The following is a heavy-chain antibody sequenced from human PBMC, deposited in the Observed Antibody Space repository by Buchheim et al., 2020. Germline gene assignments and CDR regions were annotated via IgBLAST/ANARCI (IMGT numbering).Heavy chain of an antibody. CDR3: ARDRKLWFGELFSDYYYGMDV. V-gene: IGHV3-33*01. CDR2: IWYDGSNK. D-gene: IGHD3-10*01. CDR1: GFTFSSYG. J-gene: IGHJ6*02. Sequence: QVQLVESGGGVVQPGRSLRLSCAASGFTFSSYGMHWVRQAPGKGLEWVAVIWYDGSNKYYADSVKGRFTISRDNAKNSLYLQMNSLRAEDTAVYYCARDRKLWFGELFSDYYYGMDVWGQGTT.